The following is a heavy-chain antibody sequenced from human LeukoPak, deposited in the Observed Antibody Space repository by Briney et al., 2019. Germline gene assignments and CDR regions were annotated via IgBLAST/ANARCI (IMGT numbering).Heavy chain of an antibody. D-gene: IGHD1-26*01. CDR2: INSDGSST. CDR1: GFTFSNYW. Sequence: PGGSLRLSCAASGFTFSNYWMHWVRQAPGKGLVWVSRINSDGSSTSYADSVKGRFTIFRDNAKNTLYLQMNSLRAEDTAVYYCARVSSGSYFGYYYYYTDVWGKGTTVTVSS. J-gene: IGHJ6*03. CDR3: ARVSSGSYFGYYYYYTDV. V-gene: IGHV3-74*01.